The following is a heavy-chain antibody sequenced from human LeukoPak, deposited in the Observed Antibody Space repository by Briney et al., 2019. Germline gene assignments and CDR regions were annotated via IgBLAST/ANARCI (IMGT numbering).Heavy chain of an antibody. V-gene: IGHV3-15*01. CDR1: GFTFSNAW. CDR2: IKSKADGGTT. CDR3: TTDGFPPHFFDY. J-gene: IGHJ4*02. Sequence: GRSLRLSCAVSGFTFSNAWMSWVRQAPGKGLEWLGRIKSKADGGTTDYAAPVKGRFTISRDDSKNTLYLQMNSLKTEDAALYYCTTDGFPPHFFDYWGQGTLVTVSS. D-gene: IGHD2/OR15-2a*01.